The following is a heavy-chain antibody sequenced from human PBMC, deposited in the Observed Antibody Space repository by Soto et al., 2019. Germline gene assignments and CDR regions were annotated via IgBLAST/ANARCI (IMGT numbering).Heavy chain of an antibody. CDR3: AHCRSSNTWSYWFDP. V-gene: IGHV2-5*02. D-gene: IGHD6-13*01. CDR1: GFSFSTSGVG. J-gene: IGHJ5*01. Sequence: QITLKESGPTLVKPTQTLTLTCTFSGFSFSTSGVGVGWIRQPPGKALEWLALIFWDDDERYSPSLKSRLTITKDTSKNQVVLTMTNVDPVDTATYYCAHCRSSNTWSYWFDPWGQGTLVTVSS. CDR2: IFWDDDE.